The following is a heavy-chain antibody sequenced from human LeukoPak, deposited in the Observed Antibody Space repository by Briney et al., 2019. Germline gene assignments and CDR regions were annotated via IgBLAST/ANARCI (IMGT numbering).Heavy chain of an antibody. CDR2: ISGSGGST. CDR3: AKGRRGRVTMIVVVITSYYFDY. D-gene: IGHD3-22*01. V-gene: IGHV3-23*01. J-gene: IGHJ4*02. CDR1: GFTFSSYA. Sequence: GGSLRLSCAASGFTFSSYAMSWVRQAPGKGLEWVSAISGSGGSTYYADSVKGRFTISRDNSKNTLYLQMNSLRTEDTAVYYCAKGRRGRVTMIVVVITSYYFDYWGQGTLVTVSS.